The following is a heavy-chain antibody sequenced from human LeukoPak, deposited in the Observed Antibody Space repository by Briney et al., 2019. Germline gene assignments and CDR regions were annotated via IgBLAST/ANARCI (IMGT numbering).Heavy chain of an antibody. CDR1: GFTFSSYA. Sequence: PGGSLRLSWAAAGFTFSSYAMSWVRQAPGKGLEWVSAVSGSGGSTYYADSVKGRFTISRDNSKNTLYLEMNSLRAEDTAVYYCAKDMGLQRYYFDYWGQGTLVTVSS. CDR2: VSGSGGST. CDR3: AKDMGLQRYYFDY. D-gene: IGHD5-24*01. J-gene: IGHJ4*02. V-gene: IGHV3-23*01.